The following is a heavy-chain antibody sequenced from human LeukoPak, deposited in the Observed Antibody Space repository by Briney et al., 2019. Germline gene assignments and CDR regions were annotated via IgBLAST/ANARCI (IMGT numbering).Heavy chain of an antibody. V-gene: IGHV3-23*01. CDR3: AKVLWEVRLGSGWSFDY. Sequence: GGSLRLSCAASGFTFSSYGMSWVRQAPGKGLEWVSAISGSGGSTYYADSVKGRFTISRDNSKNTLYLQMNSLRAEDTAVYYCAKVLWEVRLGSGWSFDYWGQGTLVTVSS. CDR1: GFTFSSYG. CDR2: ISGSGGST. J-gene: IGHJ4*02. D-gene: IGHD6-19*01.